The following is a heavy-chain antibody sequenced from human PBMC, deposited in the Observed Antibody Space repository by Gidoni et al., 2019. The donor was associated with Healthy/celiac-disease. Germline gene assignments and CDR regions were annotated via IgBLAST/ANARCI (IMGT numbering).Heavy chain of an antibody. CDR1: GVSISNSPYY. Sequence: QLQLQEAGPGLVKPSESLSLTCTVSGVSISNSPYYWGWIRQPPGKGLEWIGSIYYSGNTYYHPSLRSRLTISVDTSKNQFSLMLSSVTAADTAVYYCARHHTRVGSPPALIDLWGQGTLVTVSS. J-gene: IGHJ5*02. D-gene: IGHD1-26*01. CDR3: ARHHTRVGSPPALIDL. CDR2: IYYSGNT. V-gene: IGHV4-39*01.